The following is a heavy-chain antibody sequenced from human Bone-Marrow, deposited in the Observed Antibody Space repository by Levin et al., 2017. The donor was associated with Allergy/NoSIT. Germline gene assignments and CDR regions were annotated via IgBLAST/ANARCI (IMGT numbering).Heavy chain of an antibody. D-gene: IGHD2-2*01. J-gene: IGHJ6*02. CDR2: ISSDGSKK. CDR1: GFTFSSSA. Sequence: GGSLRLSCAASGFTFSSSAMHWVRQAPGKGLEWVAVISSDGSKKYYAGSVRGRFTVSRDNSKNTLDLQTNSLRAEDTAVYYCARPCCTSTRCYLYYYGLDVWGQGTAVTVSS. V-gene: IGHV3-30-3*01. CDR3: ARPCCTSTRCYLYYYGLDV.